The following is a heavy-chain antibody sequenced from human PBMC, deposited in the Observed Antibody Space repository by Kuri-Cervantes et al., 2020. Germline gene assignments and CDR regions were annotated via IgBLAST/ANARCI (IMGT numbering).Heavy chain of an antibody. CDR1: GGSISSYY. V-gene: IGHV4-59*08. Sequence: SETLSLTCTVSGGSISSYYWSWIRQPPGKGLEWIGYIYYSGSTNYNPSLKSRVTISVDTSKNQFSLELTSVTAADTAVYYCARLAAGGTIFDYWGQGTLVTDSS. CDR2: IYYSGST. D-gene: IGHD1/OR15-1a*01. CDR3: ARLAAGGTIFDY. J-gene: IGHJ4*02.